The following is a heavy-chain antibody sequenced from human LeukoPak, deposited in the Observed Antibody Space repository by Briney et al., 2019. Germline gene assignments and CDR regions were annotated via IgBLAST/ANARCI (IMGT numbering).Heavy chain of an antibody. J-gene: IGHJ4*02. D-gene: IGHD3-22*01. CDR3: ARGGYYYDSSGYPFDY. CDR2: IYTSGST. V-gene: IGHV4-4*07. Sequence: SETLSLTCTVSGGSISSYYWSWIRQPAGKGLGWIGRIYTSGSTNYNPSLKSRVTISVDKSKNQFSLKLSSVTAADTAVYYCARGGYYYDSSGYPFDYWGQGTLVTVSS. CDR1: GGSISSYY.